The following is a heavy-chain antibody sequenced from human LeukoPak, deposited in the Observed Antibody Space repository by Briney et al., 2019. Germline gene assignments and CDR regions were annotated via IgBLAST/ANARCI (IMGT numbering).Heavy chain of an antibody. Sequence: SETLSLTCTVSGGSSSSGGYYWSWLRQHPGKGLEWIGYIYYSGSTYYNRPLKSRVTISVDTSKNQFSLKLSSVTAADTAVYYCASSTVPSLDYWRQGTLVTVSS. CDR3: ASSTVPSLDY. D-gene: IGHD4-17*01. CDR1: GGSSSSGGYY. CDR2: IYYSGST. J-gene: IGHJ4*02. V-gene: IGHV4-31*03.